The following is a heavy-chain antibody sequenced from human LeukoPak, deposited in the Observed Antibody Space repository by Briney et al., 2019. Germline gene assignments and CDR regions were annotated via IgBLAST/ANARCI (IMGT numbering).Heavy chain of an antibody. J-gene: IGHJ4*02. Sequence: ASVKVSCKASGYTFTNSGISWVRQAPGQGLEWMGWVSAYDGNTNYAQNLQGRLTMTTDRSTSSAYMELSRLRSDDTAVYYCARDHSIAAAGAIDYWGQGTLVTVSS. CDR2: VSAYDGNT. CDR1: GYTFTNSG. D-gene: IGHD6-13*01. CDR3: ARDHSIAAAGAIDY. V-gene: IGHV1-18*01.